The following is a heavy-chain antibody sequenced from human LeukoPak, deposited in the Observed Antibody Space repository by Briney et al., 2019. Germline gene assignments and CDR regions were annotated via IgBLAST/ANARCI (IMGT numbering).Heavy chain of an antibody. CDR2: INPSGGSP. V-gene: IGHV1-46*01. J-gene: IGHJ4*02. CDR3: ASETPIAAGPPYFDY. CDR1: ENTFTRYY. Sequence: ASVKVSCKASENTFTRYYIHCVRQAPGQGLEWMGIINPSGGSPTYAQKFQGRVTMTKDTSTTTVYMEMSSLRSEDTAMYYCASETPIAAGPPYFDYWGQGTLVTVSS. D-gene: IGHD6-6*01.